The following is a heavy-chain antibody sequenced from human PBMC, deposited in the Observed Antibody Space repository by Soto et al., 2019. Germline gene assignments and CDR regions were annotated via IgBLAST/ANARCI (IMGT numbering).Heavy chain of an antibody. Sequence: GASVKVSCKASGYTFTSYGISWVRQAPGQGLEWMGGIIPIFGNANYAQKFQGRVTITADESTSTAYMELSSLRSEDTAVYYCARDLDKSDYWGQGTLVTVSS. V-gene: IGHV1-69*13. CDR3: ARDLDKSDY. CDR1: GYTFTSYG. CDR2: IIPIFGNA. J-gene: IGHJ4*02.